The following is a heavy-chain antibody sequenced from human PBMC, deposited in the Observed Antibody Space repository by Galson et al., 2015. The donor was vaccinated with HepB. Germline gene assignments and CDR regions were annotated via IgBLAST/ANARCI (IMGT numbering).Heavy chain of an antibody. J-gene: IGHJ4*02. Sequence: SETLSLTCTVSGGSITGYYWSWVRQSPGKGLECIGEIYHGGSTSYNPSLKSRVTISVDKSKNQFSLKLSSVTAADTAVYYCARFREGGGWLDYWGQGILVTASS. V-gene: IGHV4-4*02. D-gene: IGHD6-19*01. CDR1: GGSITGYY. CDR2: IYHGGST. CDR3: ARFREGGGWLDY.